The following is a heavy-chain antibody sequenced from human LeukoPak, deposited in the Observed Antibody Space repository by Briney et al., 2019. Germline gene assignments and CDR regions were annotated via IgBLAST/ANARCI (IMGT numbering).Heavy chain of an antibody. V-gene: IGHV4-59*01. J-gene: IGHJ6*02. CDR1: GGSFSSYY. CDR3: ARAQFYYYGMDV. Sequence: SETLSLTCTAPGGSFSSYYWSWIRQPPGKGLEWIGYIYYSGSTNYNPSLKSRVTISVDTSKNQFSLKLSSVTAADTAVYYCARAQFYYYGMDVWGQGTTVTVSS. D-gene: IGHD5-24*01. CDR2: IYYSGST.